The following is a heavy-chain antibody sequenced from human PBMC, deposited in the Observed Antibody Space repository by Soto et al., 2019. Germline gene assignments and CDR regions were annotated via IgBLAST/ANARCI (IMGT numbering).Heavy chain of an antibody. V-gene: IGHV4-39*01. CDR2: IYYSGST. CDR1: GGSISSSSYY. CDR3: ARHEGYSYGRIDY. J-gene: IGHJ4*02. D-gene: IGHD5-18*01. Sequence: TVSGGSISSSSYYWGWIRQPPGKGLEWIGSIYYSGSTYYNPSLKSRVTISVDTSKNQFSLKLSSVTAADTAVYYCARHEGYSYGRIDYWGQGTLVTVSS.